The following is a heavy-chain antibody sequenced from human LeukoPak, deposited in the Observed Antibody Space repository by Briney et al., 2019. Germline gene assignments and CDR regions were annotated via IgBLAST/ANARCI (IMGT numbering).Heavy chain of an antibody. J-gene: IGHJ4*02. Sequence: SETLSLTCTVSGGSISSHYWSWIRQPPGRGLEWIGYIYYSGSTNYNPSLKSRVTISVDTSKNQFSLKLSSVTAADTAVYYCARDTDSSSFDYWGQGTLVTVSS. CDR1: GGSISSHY. CDR2: IYYSGST. V-gene: IGHV4-59*11. D-gene: IGHD6-13*01. CDR3: ARDTDSSSFDY.